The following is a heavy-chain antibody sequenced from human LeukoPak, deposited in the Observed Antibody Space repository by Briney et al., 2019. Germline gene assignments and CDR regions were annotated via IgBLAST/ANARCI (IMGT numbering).Heavy chain of an antibody. V-gene: IGHV3-48*01. J-gene: IGHJ6*02. CDR2: ISSSSSTI. CDR3: ARGRTPYYYYGMDV. CDR1: GFTFSSYS. Sequence: GGSLRLSCAASGFTFSSYSMNWVRQAPGKGLEWVSYISSSSSTIYYADSVKGRFTISRDNAKNSLYLQMNSLRAEDTAVYYCARGRTPYYYYGMDVWGQGTTVTVSS.